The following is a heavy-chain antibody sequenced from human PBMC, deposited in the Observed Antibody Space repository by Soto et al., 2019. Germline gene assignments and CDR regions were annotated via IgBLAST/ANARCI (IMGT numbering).Heavy chain of an antibody. CDR2: IIPIFGTA. D-gene: IGHD3-10*01. CDR3: ARVGGFGGDYFDY. Sequence: SVKVSCKASGGTFSSYAITWVRQAPGQGLEWMGGIIPIFGTANYAQKFQGRVTITADKSTNTAYMELSSLRFEDTAVYYCARVGGFGGDYFDYWGQGTLVTVSS. J-gene: IGHJ4*02. CDR1: GGTFSSYA. V-gene: IGHV1-69*06.